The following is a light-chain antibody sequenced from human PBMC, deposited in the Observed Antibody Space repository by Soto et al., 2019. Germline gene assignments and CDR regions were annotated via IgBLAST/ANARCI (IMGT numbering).Light chain of an antibody. V-gene: IGLV2-14*03. CDR3: SSYTSSSTLL. CDR1: SSDVGGYNY. CDR2: DVS. J-gene: IGLJ2*01. Sequence: QPVLTQPASVSGSPGQSITISCTGTSSDVGGYNYLSWYQQHRGKAPKLMIYDVSNRPSGVSNRFSGSNSGNTASLTISGLQAEDEAYYYCSSYTSSSTLLFGGGTKLTVL.